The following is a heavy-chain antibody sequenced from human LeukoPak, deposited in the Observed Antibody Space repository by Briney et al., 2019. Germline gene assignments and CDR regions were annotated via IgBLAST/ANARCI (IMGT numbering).Heavy chain of an antibody. CDR2: IYYSGST. Sequence: SETLSLTCTVSGGSISSSSYYWGWIRQPPGKGLEWIGSIYYSGSTYYNPSLKSRVTISVDTSKNQFSLKLSSVAAADTAVYYCARVVPAATRFDYWGQGALVTVSS. V-gene: IGHV4-39*01. CDR3: ARVVPAATRFDY. J-gene: IGHJ4*02. CDR1: GGSISSSSYY. D-gene: IGHD2-2*01.